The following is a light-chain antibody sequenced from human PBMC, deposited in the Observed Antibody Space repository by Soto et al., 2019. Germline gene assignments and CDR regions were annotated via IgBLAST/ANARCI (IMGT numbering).Light chain of an antibody. Sequence: QSALTQPASVSGSPGQSITLSCTGTSSNLATYNLVSWYQQHPGKAPKLIIYDDSTRPSGVSNRFSGSKSGNTASLTISGLQAEDEADYYCCSYASSTVVFGGGTKVTVL. V-gene: IGLV2-23*01. J-gene: IGLJ2*01. CDR1: SSNLATYNL. CDR3: CSYASSTVV. CDR2: DDS.